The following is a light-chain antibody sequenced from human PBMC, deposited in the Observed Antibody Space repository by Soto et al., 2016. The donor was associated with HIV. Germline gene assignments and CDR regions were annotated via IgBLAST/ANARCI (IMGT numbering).Light chain of an antibody. Sequence: SYELTQPPSVSVASGETATITCGGDNIGTKAVHWYQQKPGQAPVLVVYDDSDRPSGIPERFSGSNSGNTATLTISRVEAGDEADYYCQVWDSTSDHLVFGGGTKLTV. V-gene: IGLV3-21*02. CDR1: NIGTKA. CDR3: QVWDSTSDHLV. CDR2: DDS. J-gene: IGLJ2*01.